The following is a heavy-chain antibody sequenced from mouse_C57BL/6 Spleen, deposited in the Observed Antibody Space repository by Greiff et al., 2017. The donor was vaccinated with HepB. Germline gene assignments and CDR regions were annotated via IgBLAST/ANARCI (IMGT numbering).Heavy chain of an antibody. D-gene: IGHD2-5*01. J-gene: IGHJ3*01. CDR3: ARGGYYSNYGVFAY. Sequence: EVQLVESGGGLVKPGGSLKLSCAASGFTFSSYAMSWVRQTPEKRLEWVATISDGGSYTYYPDNVKGRFTISRDNAKNNLYLQMSHLKSEDTAMYYCARGGYYSNYGVFAYWGQGTLVTVSA. CDR2: ISDGGSYT. CDR1: GFTFSSYA. V-gene: IGHV5-4*01.